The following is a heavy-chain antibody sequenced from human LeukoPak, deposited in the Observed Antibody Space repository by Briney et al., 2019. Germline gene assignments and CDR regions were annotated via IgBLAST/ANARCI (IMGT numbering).Heavy chain of an antibody. V-gene: IGHV3-33*01. Sequence: PGRSLRLSCAASGFTFNTYVIHWVRQAPGKGLEWVAVIWYDGSDKYYADSAKGRFTISRDNSKNTMYLQRNSLRVENTAFYYGATDSGDSALNYWGQGTLVIVSS. D-gene: IGHD5-12*01. CDR3: ATDSGDSALNY. CDR1: GFTFNTYV. J-gene: IGHJ4*02. CDR2: IWYDGSDK.